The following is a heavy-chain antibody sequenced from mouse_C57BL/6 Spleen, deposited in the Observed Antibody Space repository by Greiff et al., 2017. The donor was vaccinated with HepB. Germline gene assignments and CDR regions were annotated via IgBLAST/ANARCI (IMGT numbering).Heavy chain of an antibody. CDR3: ASAMVTTGDWYFDV. V-gene: IGHV1-4*01. CDR2: INPSSGYT. Sequence: VQLQQSGAELARPGASVKMSCKASGYTFTSYTMHWVKQRPGQGLEWIGYINPSSGYTKYNQKFKDKATLHADKSSSTAYLQLSSLTSEYSAVYYWASAMVTTGDWYFDVWGTGTTVTVSS. D-gene: IGHD2-2*01. CDR1: GYTFTSYT. J-gene: IGHJ1*03.